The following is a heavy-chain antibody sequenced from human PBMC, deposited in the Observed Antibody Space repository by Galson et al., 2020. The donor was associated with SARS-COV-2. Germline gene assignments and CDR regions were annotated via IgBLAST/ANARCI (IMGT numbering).Heavy chain of an antibody. CDR1: GFTFSTYG. CDR3: ARDGASGWYLDY. D-gene: IGHD6-19*01. CDR2: IWYDGSNT. Sequence: GESLKISCAASGFTFSTYGMHWVRQAPGKGLEWVAVIWYDGSNTYYADSVKGRFTISRDNSKNTLYLQMNSLRDEDTAVYYCARDGASGWYLDYWGQGTLVTVSS. V-gene: IGHV3-33*01. J-gene: IGHJ4*02.